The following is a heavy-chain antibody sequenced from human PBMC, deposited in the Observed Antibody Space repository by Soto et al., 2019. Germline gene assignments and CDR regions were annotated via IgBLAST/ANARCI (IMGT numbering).Heavy chain of an antibody. J-gene: IGHJ4*02. CDR1: GGSITSSDNY. D-gene: IGHD3-16*01. V-gene: IGHV4-39*07. CDR2: SYYTGST. CDR3: ARGTVGELRFVRYFVN. Sequence: PSETLSLTCTVSGGSITSSDNYWGWIRQPPGKGLEWIGSSYYTGSTYYNPSVKSRVTISVDTSRNQFSLKLTSVTAADTAVYYCARGTVGELRFVRYFVNWGQGTLVTVSS.